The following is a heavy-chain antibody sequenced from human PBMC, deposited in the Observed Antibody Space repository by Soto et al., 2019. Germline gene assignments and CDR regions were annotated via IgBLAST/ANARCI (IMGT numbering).Heavy chain of an antibody. Sequence: ASVKFSCKSSGYTFTGYYMHWVRQAPGQRLEWMGWINAGNGNTKYSQNFQGRVAITRDTSASTAYMELRSLRSEDTAVYYGARDGARITVFGVVYYFDYWGQGTLVTV. CDR1: GYTFTGYY. D-gene: IGHD3-3*01. J-gene: IGHJ4*02. V-gene: IGHV1-3*01. CDR2: INAGNGNT. CDR3: ARDGARITVFGVVYYFDY.